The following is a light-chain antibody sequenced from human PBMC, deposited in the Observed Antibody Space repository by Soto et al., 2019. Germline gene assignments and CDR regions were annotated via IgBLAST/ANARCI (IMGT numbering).Light chain of an antibody. CDR2: DVS. CDR1: SSDVGGYNY. CDR3: SSFTTSSTYV. J-gene: IGLJ1*01. Sequence: QSVLTQPASVSGSPGQSIAISCTGTSSDVGGYNYVSWHQQHPGKAPKLMIYDVSNRPSGVSNRFSGSKSGNTASLTISGLQAEDEADYYCSSFTTSSTYVSGTGTKLTVL. V-gene: IGLV2-14*03.